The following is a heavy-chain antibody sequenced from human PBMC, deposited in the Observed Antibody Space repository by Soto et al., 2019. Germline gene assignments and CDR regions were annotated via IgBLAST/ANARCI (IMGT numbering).Heavy chain of an antibody. CDR1: GFTFSDYY. CDR2: ISGSGGST. Sequence: VQLVESVGGLVKPGGSLRLSCAASGFTFSDYYMSWIRQAPGKGLEWVSAISGSGGSTYYADSVKGRFTISRDNSKNTLYLQMNSLRAEDTAVYYCAKDSYGYLDYWGQGTLVTVSS. D-gene: IGHD5-18*01. CDR3: AKDSYGYLDY. J-gene: IGHJ4*02. V-gene: IGHV3-23*04.